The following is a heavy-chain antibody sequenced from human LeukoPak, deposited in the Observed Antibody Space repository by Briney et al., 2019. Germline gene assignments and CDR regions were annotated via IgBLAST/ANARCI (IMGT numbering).Heavy chain of an antibody. V-gene: IGHV3-23*01. CDR3: AKWGDYDVLTGYYVSDY. CDR1: GFTFTNNA. CDR2: ITGSGGNT. J-gene: IGHJ4*02. D-gene: IGHD3-9*01. Sequence: PGASLRLSCAASGFTFTNNAMSWVRQAPGKGLDWVSAITGSGGNTYYADSVKGRFTISRDNSKNTVFLQMNSLRAEDTAVYYCAKWGDYDVLTGYYVSDYWGQGTLVTVSS.